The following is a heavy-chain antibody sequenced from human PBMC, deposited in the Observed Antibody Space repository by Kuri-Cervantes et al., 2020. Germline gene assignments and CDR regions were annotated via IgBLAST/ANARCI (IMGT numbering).Heavy chain of an antibody. CDR1: GFTFDDYG. CDR2: INWNGGST. V-gene: IGHV3-20*04. Sequence: GGSLRLSCAASGFTFDDYGMSWVRQAPGKGLEWVSGINWNGGSTGYADSVKGRFTISRDNAGNMLYLQMNSLRREDTAVYYCARENIFPVPDNVPPSHNWLDPWGQGTLVTVSS. D-gene: IGHD2-8*01. CDR3: ARENIFPVPDNVPPSHNWLDP. J-gene: IGHJ5*02.